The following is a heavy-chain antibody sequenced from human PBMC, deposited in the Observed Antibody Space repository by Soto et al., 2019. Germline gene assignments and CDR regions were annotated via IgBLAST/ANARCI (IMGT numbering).Heavy chain of an antibody. CDR2: IIPILGIA. CDR3: ARGGPGGYSPTPLDY. CDR1: GGTFSSYT. V-gene: IGHV1-69*02. Sequence: QVQLVQSGAEVKKPGSSVKVSCKASGGTFSSYTISWVRQAPGQGLEWVGRIIPILGIANYAQKFQGRVTMTADKSTSTAYRELSSLRSEDTAVYYCARGGPGGYSPTPLDYWGQGTLVTVSS. J-gene: IGHJ4*02. D-gene: IGHD5-12*01.